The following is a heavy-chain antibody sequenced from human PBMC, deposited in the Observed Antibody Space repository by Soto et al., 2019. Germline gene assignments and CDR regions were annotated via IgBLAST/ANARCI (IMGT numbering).Heavy chain of an antibody. CDR3: AGGSGWISDT. CDR2: IKDDGGDE. V-gene: IGHV3-7*05. D-gene: IGHD6-19*01. CDR1: GFTFSPYW. Sequence: EVQLVESGGGLVQPGGSLRLSCAASGFTFSPYWMSWVRQAPGKGLEWVAIIKDDGGDEHYLAAVRGRFTISRDNAKKSLYLAMDSLRVEATAVYYCAGGSGWISDTWGQGTLVTVSS. J-gene: IGHJ5*02.